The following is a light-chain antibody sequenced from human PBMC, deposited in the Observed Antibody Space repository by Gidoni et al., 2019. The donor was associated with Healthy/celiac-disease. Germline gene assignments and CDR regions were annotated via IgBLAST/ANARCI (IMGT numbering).Light chain of an antibody. CDR2: AAS. V-gene: IGKV1-39*01. Sequence: EIQMTQSPSSLSASVGDRVPITCRASQSISSYLNWYQQKPGKAPKLLIYAASSLQSGVPSRFSGSGAGTDYTITISSLQPEDFATYYCQQSYSTPRVTFGQGTKVEIK. CDR1: QSISSY. CDR3: QQSYSTPRVT. J-gene: IGKJ1*01.